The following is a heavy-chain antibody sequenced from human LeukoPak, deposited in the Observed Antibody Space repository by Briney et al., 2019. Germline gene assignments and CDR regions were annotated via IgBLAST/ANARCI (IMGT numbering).Heavy chain of an antibody. J-gene: IGHJ4*02. V-gene: IGHV3-23*01. CDR1: GFTFLTYA. CDR2: IRDSGAST. Sequence: PGGSLRLSCAASGFTFLTYAMSWVRQAPGKGLQWVSVIRDSGASTYYADSVKGRFTISRDNSKNTLYLQMNSLRAEDTAVYYCAKSRGESRGASNYWGQGTLVTVSS. CDR3: AKSRGESRGASNY. D-gene: IGHD1-26*01.